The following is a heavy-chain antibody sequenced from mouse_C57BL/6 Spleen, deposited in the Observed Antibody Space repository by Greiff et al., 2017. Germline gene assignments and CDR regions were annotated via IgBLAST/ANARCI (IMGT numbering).Heavy chain of an antibody. Sequence: VQLQQSGPELVKPGASVKISCKASGYSFTGYYMNWVKQSPEKSLEWIGEINPSTGGTTYNQKFKAKATLTVDKSSSTAYMQLKSLTSEDSAVYYCARRGESLDHWGQGTTLTVSS. CDR2: INPSTGGT. J-gene: IGHJ2*01. V-gene: IGHV1-42*01. CDR1: GYSFTGYY. CDR3: ARRGESLDH.